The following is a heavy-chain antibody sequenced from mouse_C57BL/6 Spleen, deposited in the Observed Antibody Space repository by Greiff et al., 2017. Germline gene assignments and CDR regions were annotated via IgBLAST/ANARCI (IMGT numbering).Heavy chain of an antibody. V-gene: IGHV14-1*01. Sequence: EVQLQQSGAELVRPGASVKLSCTASGFNIKDYYMHWVKQRPEQGLEWIGRFDPEDGDTEYAPKFQGKATMTADTSSNTAYLQLSSLTSEDTAVYYCTPYDYDEAADWGKGTLVTVSA. CDR2: FDPEDGDT. J-gene: IGHJ3*01. CDR3: TPYDYDEAAD. D-gene: IGHD2-4*01. CDR1: GFNIKDYY.